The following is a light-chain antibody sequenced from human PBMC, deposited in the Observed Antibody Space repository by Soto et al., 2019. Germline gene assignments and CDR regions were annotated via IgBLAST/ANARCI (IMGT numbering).Light chain of an antibody. CDR3: NSYTSASFYV. J-gene: IGLJ1*01. Sequence: QSVLAQPASVSGSPGQPITISCTGTTSDIAGYNYVSWYQQHPGKAPKLLIYEVTSRASGVSHRFSGSKSGNTASLTISGLQAEDEAEYYCNSYTSASFYVFGTGTRSPS. CDR1: TSDIAGYNY. V-gene: IGLV2-14*01. CDR2: EVT.